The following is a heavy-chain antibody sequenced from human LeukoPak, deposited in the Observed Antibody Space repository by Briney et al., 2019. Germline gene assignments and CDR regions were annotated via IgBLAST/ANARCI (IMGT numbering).Heavy chain of an antibody. CDR2: VRTNPYGGTT. J-gene: IGHJ4*02. CDR3: SRGSTYLNYFHF. CDR1: GFTFGDHT. V-gene: IGHV3-49*04. Sequence: GESLKISCAASGFTFGDHTLNWVRQAPGKGLEWVGFVRTNPYGGTTDYAASVKGRFTISRDESKTIAYLHMNSLKTDDTAVYYCSRGSTYLNYFHFWGLGTLVTVSS. D-gene: IGHD1-26*01.